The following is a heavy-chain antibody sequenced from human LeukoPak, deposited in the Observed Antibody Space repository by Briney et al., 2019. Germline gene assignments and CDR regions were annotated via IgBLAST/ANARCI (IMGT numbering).Heavy chain of an antibody. Sequence: GGSLRLSCAASGFTFSSYAMHWVRKAPGTGLEWVAVISYDGSNKYYADSVKGRFTISRDNSKNTLYLQMNSLRAEDTAVYYCARDYSSMADNWFEPWGQGTLVTVSS. CDR1: GFTFSSYA. CDR2: ISYDGSNK. CDR3: ARDYSSMADNWFEP. J-gene: IGHJ5*02. D-gene: IGHD2/OR15-2a*01. V-gene: IGHV3-30*04.